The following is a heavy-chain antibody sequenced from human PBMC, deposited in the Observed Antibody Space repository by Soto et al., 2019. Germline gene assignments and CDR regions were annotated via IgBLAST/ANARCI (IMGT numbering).Heavy chain of an antibody. CDR1: VYTFTSYA. Sequence: GXSVKVSCKASVYTFTSYAMHWVRQAPGQSLEWMGWINAGNGNTKYSQKFQGRVTITRDTSASTAYMELSSLRSEDTAVYYCARGPTAKAIFGVGNWFDHWGQGTLVTVSS. J-gene: IGHJ5*02. CDR3: ARGPTAKAIFGVGNWFDH. V-gene: IGHV1-3*01. CDR2: INAGNGNT. D-gene: IGHD3-3*01.